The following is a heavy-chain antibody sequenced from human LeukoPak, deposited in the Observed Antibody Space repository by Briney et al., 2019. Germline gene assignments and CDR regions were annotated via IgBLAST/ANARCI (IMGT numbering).Heavy chain of an antibody. D-gene: IGHD6-19*01. CDR2: ITSRGEST. CDR3: AKSGEQWLDYFDY. J-gene: IGHJ4*02. Sequence: PGGSLRRSCAASGFTFSIYAMSWVRQAPGKGLQWVSSITSRGESTWYVDSVKGRFTITRDNSENTLYLQMNSLRAEDTAVYYCAKSGEQWLDYFDYWGQGTLVTVSS. CDR1: GFTFSIYA. V-gene: IGHV3-23*01.